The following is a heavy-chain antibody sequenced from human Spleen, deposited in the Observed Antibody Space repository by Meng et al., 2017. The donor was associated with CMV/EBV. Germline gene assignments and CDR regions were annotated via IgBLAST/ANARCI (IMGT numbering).Heavy chain of an antibody. V-gene: IGHV1-2*02. CDR2: INPNSGDT. J-gene: IGHJ4*02. Sequence: ASVKVSCKASGYIFTDSYMHWVRQAPGQGLEWMGWINPNSGDTNYAQKFQDRVTMTRDTSISTAHMELSRLRSDDTAVYYCAKDGAFCGGDCYFDWGQGTLVTVSS. D-gene: IGHD2-21*01. CDR1: GYIFTDSY. CDR3: AKDGAFCGGDCYFD.